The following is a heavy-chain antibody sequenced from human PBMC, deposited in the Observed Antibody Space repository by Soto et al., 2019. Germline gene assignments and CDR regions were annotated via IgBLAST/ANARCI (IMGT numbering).Heavy chain of an antibody. Sequence: GASVKVSCKASGYTFTGYYMHWVRQAPGQGLEWMGWINPNSGGTNYVQKFQGWVTMTRDTSISTAYMELSRLRSDDTAVYYCARQYSSGWSTFDYWGQGTLVTVSS. V-gene: IGHV1-2*04. D-gene: IGHD6-19*01. CDR3: ARQYSSGWSTFDY. J-gene: IGHJ4*02. CDR1: GYTFTGYY. CDR2: INPNSGGT.